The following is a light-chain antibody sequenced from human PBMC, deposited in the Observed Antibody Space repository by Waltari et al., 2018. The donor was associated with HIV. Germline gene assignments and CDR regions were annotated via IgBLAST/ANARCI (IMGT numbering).Light chain of an antibody. CDR1: KLGDKY. CDR3: QAWDSSNWV. CDR2: QDT. J-gene: IGLJ3*02. V-gene: IGLV3-1*01. Sequence: SYELTQPPSVSGCPGQTANISCPGDKLGDKYVCWYRQKPGQYPFRVIYQDTKRPSGILQRFSGSHSSNPAPLTISATQAMDDADYYCQAWDSSNWVFGGGTKLTVL.